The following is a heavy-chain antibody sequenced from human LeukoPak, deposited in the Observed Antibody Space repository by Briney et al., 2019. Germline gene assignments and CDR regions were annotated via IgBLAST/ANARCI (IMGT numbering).Heavy chain of an antibody. Sequence: GGSLRLSCAASGFTFSDYSMNWVRQAPGKGLEWISYIGIDSGNTNYADSVKGRFTISGDKAKNSLYLEMNSLRVEDTAVYYCARDYKYAFDNWGQGTLVTVSS. CDR3: ARDYKYAFDN. CDR1: GFTFSDYS. J-gene: IGHJ4*02. V-gene: IGHV3-48*01. CDR2: IGIDSGNT. D-gene: IGHD5-24*01.